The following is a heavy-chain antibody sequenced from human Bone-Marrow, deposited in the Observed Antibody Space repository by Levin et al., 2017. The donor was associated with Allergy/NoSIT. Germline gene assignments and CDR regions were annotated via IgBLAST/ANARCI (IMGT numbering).Heavy chain of an antibody. V-gene: IGHV3-23*01. CDR2: ISGSSDGP. CDR3: AKEGIFGAVN. Sequence: GESLKISCAASGFTFSKSALTWVRQAPGKGLEWVSAISGSSDGPSYAASVKGRFTISRDNSNNTLYLQMDGLRADAPAVYYCAKEGIFGAVNWGQGTLVIVSS. J-gene: IGHJ4*02. D-gene: IGHD3-16*01. CDR1: GFTFSKSA.